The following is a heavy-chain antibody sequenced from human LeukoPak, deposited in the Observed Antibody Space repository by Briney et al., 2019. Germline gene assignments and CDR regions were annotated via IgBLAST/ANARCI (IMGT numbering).Heavy chain of an antibody. CDR2: ISSSGSTI. CDR1: GFTFSDYY. CDR3: ARSCSGGSCYYYYYYMDV. V-gene: IGHV3-11*01. Sequence: GGSLRLSCAASGFTFSDYYMTWIRQAPGKGLEWVSYISSSGSTIYYADSVKGRYTVSRDNAKNSLYLQMNSLRAEDTAVYYCARSCSGGSCYYYYYYMDVWGKGTTVTISS. J-gene: IGHJ6*03. D-gene: IGHD2-15*01.